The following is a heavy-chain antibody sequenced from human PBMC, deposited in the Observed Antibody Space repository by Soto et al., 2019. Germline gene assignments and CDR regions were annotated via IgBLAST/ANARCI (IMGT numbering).Heavy chain of an antibody. J-gene: IGHJ6*03. CDR1: GYTFTSYA. D-gene: IGHD2-8*01. Sequence: ASVKVSCKASGYTFTSYAMHWVRQAPGQRLEWMGWINAGNGNTKYSQKFQGRVTITRDTSASTAYMELSSLRSEDTAVYYCARGIVLMVYVSLDYYYYYMDVWGKGTTVTVSS. V-gene: IGHV1-3*01. CDR2: INAGNGNT. CDR3: ARGIVLMVYVSLDYYYYYMDV.